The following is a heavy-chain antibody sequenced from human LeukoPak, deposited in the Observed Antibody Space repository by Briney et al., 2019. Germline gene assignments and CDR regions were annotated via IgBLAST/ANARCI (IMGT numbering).Heavy chain of an antibody. V-gene: IGHV4-59*01. CDR3: ASSSGWYGVYFQH. CDR1: GGSISSYY. J-gene: IGHJ1*01. D-gene: IGHD6-19*01. Sequence: SETLSLTCTVSGGSISSYYWSWIRQPPGKGLEWIGYIYYSGSTNYNPSLKSRVTISVDTSKNQFSLKLSSVTAADTAVYYCASSSGWYGVYFQHWGQGTLVTVSS. CDR2: IYYSGST.